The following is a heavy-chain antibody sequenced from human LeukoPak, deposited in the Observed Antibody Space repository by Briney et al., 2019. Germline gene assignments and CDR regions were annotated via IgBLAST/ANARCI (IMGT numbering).Heavy chain of an antibody. D-gene: IGHD2-15*01. Sequence: GRSLRLSCAASGFTFDDYAMHWVRQAPGKGLEWVSGISWNSGSIGYADSVKGRFTISRDNAKNSLYLQMNSLRAEDTAVYYCARDIIVVVVAAGYGMDVWGQGTTVTVSS. CDR2: ISWNSGSI. CDR3: ARDIIVVVVAAGYGMDV. CDR1: GFTFDDYA. V-gene: IGHV3-9*01. J-gene: IGHJ6*02.